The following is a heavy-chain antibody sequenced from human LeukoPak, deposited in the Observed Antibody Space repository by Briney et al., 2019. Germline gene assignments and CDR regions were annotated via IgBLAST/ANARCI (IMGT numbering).Heavy chain of an antibody. CDR1: GYSFSTYW. J-gene: IGHJ5*02. CDR2: IHPGDSDP. Sequence: GESLKISCKGSGYSFSTYWIGWVRQMPGKGLEWMGIIHPGDSDPRYSPTFQGQVTMSVDKSISTAYLQWSSLKASDTAMYYCARQADDCSSTRCYGRWFDPWGQGTPVSVSS. CDR3: ARQADDCSSTRCYGRWFDP. D-gene: IGHD2-2*01. V-gene: IGHV5-51*01.